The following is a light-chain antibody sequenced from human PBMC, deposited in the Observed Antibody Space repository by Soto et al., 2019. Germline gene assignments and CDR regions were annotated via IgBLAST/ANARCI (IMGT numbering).Light chain of an antibody. CDR3: CSYASGSIYV. Sequence: QSAMTQPASVSGSPGQSVTISCTGTSSDVCAFNYVSWYLQYPGKAPNLMIYEVGNRPSGVSNRFSGAKSGNTASLTISGIQAEDEADYYCCSYASGSIYVFGTGTKVTVL. CDR2: EVG. J-gene: IGLJ1*01. CDR1: SSDVCAFNY. V-gene: IGLV2-14*01.